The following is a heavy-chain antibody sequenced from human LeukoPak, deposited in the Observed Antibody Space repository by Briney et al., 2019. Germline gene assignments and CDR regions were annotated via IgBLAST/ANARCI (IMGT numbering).Heavy chain of an antibody. V-gene: IGHV3-7*05. CDR3: AKVPTGYYSGGDAFDI. D-gene: IGHD3-9*01. CDR1: GFTFSSYW. CDR2: IKQDGSEK. J-gene: IGHJ3*02. Sequence: GGSLRLSCAASGFTFSSYWMSWVRQAPGKGLEWVANIKQDGSEKYYVDSVKGRFTISRDNAKNSLYLQMNSLRAEDTAVYYCAKVPTGYYSGGDAFDIWGQGTMVTVSS.